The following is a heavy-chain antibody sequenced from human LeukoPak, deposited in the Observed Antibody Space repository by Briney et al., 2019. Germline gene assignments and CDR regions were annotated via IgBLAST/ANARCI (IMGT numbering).Heavy chain of an antibody. CDR1: GFTFSSYG. J-gene: IGHJ4*02. D-gene: IGHD4-17*01. Sequence: GGSLRLSCAASGFTFSSYGMHWVRQAPGKGLEWVAVISYDGSNKDYADSVKGRFTISRDNSKNTLYLQMNSLRAEDMAVYYCAKDRVDDYGDHYFDYWGQGTLVTVSS. V-gene: IGHV3-30*18. CDR2: ISYDGSNK. CDR3: AKDRVDDYGDHYFDY.